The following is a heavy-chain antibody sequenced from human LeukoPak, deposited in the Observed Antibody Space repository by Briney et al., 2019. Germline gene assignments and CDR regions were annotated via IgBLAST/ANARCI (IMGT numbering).Heavy chain of an antibody. J-gene: IGHJ4*02. Sequence: PSETLSLTCTVSGGSISSYYWSWIRQPPGKGLEWIGYIYYSGSTNYNPSLKSRVTISVGTSKNQFSLKLSSVTAADTAVYYCARSPYCSSTSCYGLVDYWGQGTLVTVSS. CDR1: GGSISSYY. D-gene: IGHD2-2*01. CDR3: ARSPYCSSTSCYGLVDY. V-gene: IGHV4-59*01. CDR2: IYYSGST.